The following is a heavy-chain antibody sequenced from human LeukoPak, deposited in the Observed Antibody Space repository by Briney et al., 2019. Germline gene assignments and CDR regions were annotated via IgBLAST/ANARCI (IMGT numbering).Heavy chain of an antibody. D-gene: IGHD1-1*01. J-gene: IGHJ2*01. CDR3: VKDNSNWYWYFDL. Sequence: TAGSLRLSCAASGFTFNNYPMIWDPQAPGKGLEWVSVISGSGNSTYYADSVKGRFTISRDNSKNTLYLQMNSLRGEDTAVYHCVKDNSNWYWYFDLWGRGTLITVSS. V-gene: IGHV3-23*01. CDR1: GFTFNNYP. CDR2: ISGSGNST.